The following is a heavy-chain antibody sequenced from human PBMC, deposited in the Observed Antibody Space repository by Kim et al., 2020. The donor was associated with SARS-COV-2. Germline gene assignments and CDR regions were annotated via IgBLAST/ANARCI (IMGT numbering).Heavy chain of an antibody. CDR3: ARRPHGFDI. V-gene: IGHV3-13*01. CDR2: IGYAGGI. D-gene: IGHD6-6*01. Sequence: GGSLRLSCVGSGFAFSTSHMHWVRQAPGKGLEWVSAIGYAGGIYYADSVRGRFTVSRDNARSTLYLQMNRLRAEDTAIYYCARRPHGFDIWGQGTTVTVSS. CDR1: GFAFSTSH. J-gene: IGHJ3*02.